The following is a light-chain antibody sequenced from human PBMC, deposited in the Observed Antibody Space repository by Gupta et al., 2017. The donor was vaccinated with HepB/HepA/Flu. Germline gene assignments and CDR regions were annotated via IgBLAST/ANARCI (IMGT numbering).Light chain of an antibody. CDR3: QQFKSYSLT. Sequence: DIQMTQSPSTLSASVGDRVTLTCRASQSIGISLAWYQQKPGKAPNRLIYKASSLQSGVPSRFSGSGSGTEFTLTISSLQPDDFATYYCQQFKSYSLTFGGGTKVEI. CDR1: QSIGIS. J-gene: IGKJ4*01. CDR2: KAS. V-gene: IGKV1-5*03.